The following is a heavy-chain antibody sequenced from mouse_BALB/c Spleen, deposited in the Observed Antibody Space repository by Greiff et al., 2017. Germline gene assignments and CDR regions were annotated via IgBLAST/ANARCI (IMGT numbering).Heavy chain of an antibody. V-gene: IGHV2-9*02. CDR2: IWTGGST. J-gene: IGHJ2*01. CDR3: ARVPLLHGSSPGYFDY. CDR1: GFSLTSYG. Sequence: VQLKESGPGLVAPSQSLSITCTVSGFSLTSYGVHWVRQPPGKGLDWLGVIWTGGSTNYNSALMSRLSISKDNSKSQVFLKMNSLQTDDTAMYYCARVPLLHGSSPGYFDYWGQGTTLTVSS. D-gene: IGHD1-1*01.